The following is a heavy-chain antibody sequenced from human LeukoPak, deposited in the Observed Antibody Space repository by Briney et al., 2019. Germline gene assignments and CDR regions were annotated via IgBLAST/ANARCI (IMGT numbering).Heavy chain of an antibody. V-gene: IGHV1-18*01. D-gene: IGHD3-10*01. CDR2: SSTHSDNT. J-gene: IGHJ4*02. CDR3: AKDEYYGSGSYTGH. CDR1: GYTFTSYG. Sequence: ASVKVSCKASGYTFTSYGISWVRQAPGQGLEWVGWSSTHSDNTNYAQKLQGRVTMTTDTSTSTAYMELRSLRSDDTAVYYCAKDEYYGSGSYTGHWGQGTLVTVSS.